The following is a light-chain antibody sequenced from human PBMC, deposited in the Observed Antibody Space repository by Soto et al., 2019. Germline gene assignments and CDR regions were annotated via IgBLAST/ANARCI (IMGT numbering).Light chain of an antibody. CDR3: QQYGSSPTWT. CDR2: GAS. V-gene: IGKV3-20*01. J-gene: IGKJ1*01. CDR1: QSVSSSY. Sequence: EIVLTQAPGTLSLPPGERVTLSCRASQSVSSSYLAWYQQKPGQAPRLLIYGASSRATGIPDRFSGSGSGTDFTLTISRLEPEDFAVYYCQQYGSSPTWTFGQGTKVDIK.